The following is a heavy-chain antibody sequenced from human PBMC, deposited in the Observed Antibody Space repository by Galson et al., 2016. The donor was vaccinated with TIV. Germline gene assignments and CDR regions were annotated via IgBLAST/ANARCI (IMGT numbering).Heavy chain of an antibody. Sequence: CAISGDSVSSKSAAWNWIRQSPSRGLEWLGRTYSRSRWYNEYAVSVRSRISTNPDTSKNQFSLQLNSVTPEDTAIYYCARGGGDGQKALTHFDHWGQGTLVTVSS. CDR3: ARGGGDGQKALTHFDH. V-gene: IGHV6-1*01. D-gene: IGHD5-24*01. J-gene: IGHJ4*02. CDR1: GDSVSSKSAA. CDR2: TYSRSRWYN.